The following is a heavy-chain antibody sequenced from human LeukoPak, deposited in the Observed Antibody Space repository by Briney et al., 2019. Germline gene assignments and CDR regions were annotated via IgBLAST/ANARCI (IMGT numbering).Heavy chain of an antibody. V-gene: IGHV4-4*07. CDR3: ARDLGDFDWPT. Sequence: RSSETLSLACTVSGGSISSYYWSWIRQPAGKGLEWIGRIYTSGSTNYNPSLKSRVTMSEDTSKNQCSLRVTSVTAADTAVYYCARDLGDFDWPTWGQGTLVTVSS. CDR1: GGSISSYY. D-gene: IGHD3-9*01. J-gene: IGHJ5*02. CDR2: IYTSGST.